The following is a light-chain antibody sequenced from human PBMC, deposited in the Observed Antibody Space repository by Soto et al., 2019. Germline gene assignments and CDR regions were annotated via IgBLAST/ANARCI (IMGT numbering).Light chain of an antibody. CDR1: QSIGNW. J-gene: IGKJ1*01. V-gene: IGKV1-5*03. CDR3: QQYSSYSRT. Sequence: DIQMTQSPSTLSASVGDRVTITCRASQSIGNWLAWYQQKPGKAPKLLIYKASSLESGVPSRFSGSGSGTEFTLTISSLQPDDFATYYCQQYSSYSRTFGQGTTVEVK. CDR2: KAS.